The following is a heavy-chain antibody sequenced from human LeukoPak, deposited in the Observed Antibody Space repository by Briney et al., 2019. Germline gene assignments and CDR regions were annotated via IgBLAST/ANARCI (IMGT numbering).Heavy chain of an antibody. V-gene: IGHV3-7*01. D-gene: IGHD5-12*01. CDR2: ISNDETHR. CDR3: AKNSGYYRLDS. Sequence: GGSLRLSCAASGFAFNNFWMTWIRQAPGKGLEWVATISNDETHRQYADSLGGRFTISRDNAKNLLYLQMSSLRADDTAMYYCAKNSGYYRLDSWGQSTLVIVSS. CDR1: GFAFNNFW. J-gene: IGHJ4*02.